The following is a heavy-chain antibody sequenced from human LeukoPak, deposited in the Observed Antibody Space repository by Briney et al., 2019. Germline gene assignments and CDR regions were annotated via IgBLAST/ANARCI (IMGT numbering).Heavy chain of an antibody. V-gene: IGHV4-59*01. CDR3: ARYYYDSSGYYPAVDYFDY. D-gene: IGHD3-22*01. J-gene: IGHJ4*02. CDR2: IYYSGST. Sequence: SETLSLTCTVSGGSISSYYWSWIRQPPGKGLEWIGYIYYSGSTNYNPSLKSRVTISVDTSKNQFSLKLSSVTAADTAVYYCARYYYDSSGYYPAVDYFDYWGQGTLVTVSS. CDR1: GGSISSYY.